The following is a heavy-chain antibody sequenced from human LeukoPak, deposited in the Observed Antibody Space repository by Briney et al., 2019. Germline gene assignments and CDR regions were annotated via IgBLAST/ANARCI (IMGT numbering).Heavy chain of an antibody. D-gene: IGHD2-15*01. CDR2: IYPGDSDT. CDR3: ARLECSGGSCYSLDY. Sequence: GESLKISCKGSGYSFTDYWIGWVRQTPGQGLEWMGIIYPGDSDTRYSPSFQGQVTISADKSISTAYLQWSSLKASDTAMYYCARLECSGGSCYSLDYWGQGTLVTVSS. CDR1: GYSFTDYW. J-gene: IGHJ4*02. V-gene: IGHV5-51*01.